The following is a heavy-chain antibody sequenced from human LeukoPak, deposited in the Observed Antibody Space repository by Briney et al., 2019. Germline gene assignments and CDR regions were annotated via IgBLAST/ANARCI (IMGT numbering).Heavy chain of an antibody. D-gene: IGHD4-17*01. CDR1: GYTFISYD. CDR3: ARLQNSGDYGDSYFDY. V-gene: IGHV1-3*01. Sequence: GASVKVSCKASGYTFISYDMHWVRQAPGQRLEWMGWINADNGNTKYSQRFQGRVTITRATSASTAYMELSSLRSEDTAVYYCARLQNSGDYGDSYFDYWGQGTLVTVSS. J-gene: IGHJ4*02. CDR2: INADNGNT.